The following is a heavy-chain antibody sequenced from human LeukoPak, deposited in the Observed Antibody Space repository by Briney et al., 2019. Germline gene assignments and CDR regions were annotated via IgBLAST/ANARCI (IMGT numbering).Heavy chain of an antibody. D-gene: IGHD1-1*01. CDR2: IKQDGSEK. J-gene: IGHJ6*03. V-gene: IGHV3-7*01. Sequence: HPGGSLRLSCAASGFTFSSYWMSWVRQAPGKGLEWVANIKQDGSEKYYVDSVKGRFTISRDNAKNSLYLQMNSLRAEDTAVYYCARVETVNLNNYYYYYMDVWGKGTTVTVSS. CDR1: GFTFSSYW. CDR3: ARVETVNLNNYYYYYMDV.